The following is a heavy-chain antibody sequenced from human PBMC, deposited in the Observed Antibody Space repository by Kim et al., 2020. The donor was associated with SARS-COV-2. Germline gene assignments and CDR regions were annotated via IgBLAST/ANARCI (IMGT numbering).Heavy chain of an antibody. D-gene: IGHD2-15*01. CDR2: EKT. CDR3: ARGGDCNV. Sequence: EKTNYTQNLQDRVIMTTDTSTSTAYLELRSLRSDDTAMYYCARGGDCNVWGQGTLVTVSS. V-gene: IGHV1-18*01. J-gene: IGHJ3*01.